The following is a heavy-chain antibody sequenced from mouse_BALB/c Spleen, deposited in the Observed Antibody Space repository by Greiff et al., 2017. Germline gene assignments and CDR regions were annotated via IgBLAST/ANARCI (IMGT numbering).Heavy chain of an antibody. J-gene: IGHJ4*01. CDR3: ARSWGNSYAMDY. D-gene: IGHD2-1*01. V-gene: IGHV1S135*01. Sequence: VQLQQSGPELMKPGASVKISCKASGYSFTSYYMHWVKQSHGQSLEWIGYIDPFNGGTSYNQKFKGKATLTVDKSSSTAYMHLSSLTSEDSAVYYCARSWGNSYAMDYWGQGTSVTVSS. CDR2: IDPFNGGT. CDR1: GYSFTSYY.